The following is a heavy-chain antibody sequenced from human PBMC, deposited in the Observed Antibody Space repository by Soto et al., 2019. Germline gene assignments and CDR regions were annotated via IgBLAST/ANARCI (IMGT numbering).Heavy chain of an antibody. CDR3: ASLHSANWFDP. D-gene: IGHD6-25*01. Sequence: PSETLSLTCTVSGGSISSISYYWGWVRQPPGKGLEWIGNIYHSGSTYYNPSLKSRVTTSVDRSKNHFSLKLSSVTAADTAVYYCASLHSANWFDPWGQGTLVTVSS. V-gene: IGHV4-39*07. CDR1: GGSISSISYY. CDR2: IYHSGST. J-gene: IGHJ5*02.